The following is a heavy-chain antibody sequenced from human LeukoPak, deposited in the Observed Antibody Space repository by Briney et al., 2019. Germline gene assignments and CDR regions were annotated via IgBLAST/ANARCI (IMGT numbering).Heavy chain of an antibody. J-gene: IGHJ4*02. CDR1: GYSVSSNYY. V-gene: IGHV4-38-2*01. D-gene: IGHD3-10*01. CDR3: ARLVGNSGSFDY. Sequence: PSETLSLTCAVSGYSVSSNYYWGWIRPPPGKGLEGIASIYYSGNTYYNPSLKSRVTISVDTSKNQFSLKLSSVTAADTAVYYCARLVGNSGSFDYWGQGTLVTVSS. CDR2: IYYSGNT.